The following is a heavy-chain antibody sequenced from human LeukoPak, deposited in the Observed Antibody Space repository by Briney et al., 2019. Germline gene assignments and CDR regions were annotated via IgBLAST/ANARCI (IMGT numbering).Heavy chain of an antibody. D-gene: IGHD4-11*01. V-gene: IGHV4-31*03. Sequence: SETLSLTCTVSGGSISSGGYYCSWIRQHPGKGLEWIGYIYYSGSTYYNPSLKSRVTISVDTSKNQFSLKLSSVTAADTAVYYCARERKDYSKDYWGQGTLVTVSS. J-gene: IGHJ4*02. CDR1: GGSISSGGYY. CDR3: ARERKDYSKDY. CDR2: IYYSGST.